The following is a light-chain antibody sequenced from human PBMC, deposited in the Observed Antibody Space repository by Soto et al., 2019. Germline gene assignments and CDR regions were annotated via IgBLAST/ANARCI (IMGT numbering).Light chain of an antibody. CDR1: QRVSSD. J-gene: IGKJ1*01. Sequence: EIVLTQSPATLSVSPGERDTLSCRASQRVSSDLAWYQHKPGQAPRLLIYGASTRATGIPARFSGRGSGTEFTLTISSLQSVDFAVYYCQQYDKWPQTFGQGTKVDIK. CDR3: QQYDKWPQT. V-gene: IGKV3D-15*01. CDR2: GAS.